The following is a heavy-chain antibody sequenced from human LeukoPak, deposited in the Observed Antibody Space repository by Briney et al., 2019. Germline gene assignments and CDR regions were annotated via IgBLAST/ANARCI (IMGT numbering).Heavy chain of an antibody. CDR1: GGSISSYY. V-gene: IGHV4-4*09. Sequence: SETLSLTCTVSGGSISSYYWSWIRQPPGKGLEWIGYIYTSGSTNYNPSLKSRVTISVDTSKNQFSLKLSSVTAADTAVYYCAKQESRRAFDYWGQGTLVTVSS. D-gene: IGHD1/OR15-1a*01. CDR3: AKQESRRAFDY. J-gene: IGHJ4*02. CDR2: IYTSGST.